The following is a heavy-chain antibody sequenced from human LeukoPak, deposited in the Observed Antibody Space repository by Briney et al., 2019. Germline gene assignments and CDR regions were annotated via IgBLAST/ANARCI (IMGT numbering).Heavy chain of an antibody. CDR1: GYTFTGYY. Sequence: ASVKVSCKASGYTFTGYYMHWVRQAPGQGLEWMGWINPNSGGTNYAQKFQGRVTMTRDTSISTAYMELSRLRSDDTAVYYCARVNYYDSSGYPLDYWGQGTLVTVSS. V-gene: IGHV1-2*02. D-gene: IGHD3-22*01. CDR3: ARVNYYDSSGYPLDY. J-gene: IGHJ4*02. CDR2: INPNSGGT.